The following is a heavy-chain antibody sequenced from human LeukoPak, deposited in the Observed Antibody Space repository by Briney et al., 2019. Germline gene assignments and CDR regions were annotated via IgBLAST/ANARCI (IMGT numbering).Heavy chain of an antibody. V-gene: IGHV3-23*01. D-gene: IGHD3-3*01. J-gene: IGHJ4*02. CDR2: ITGSGDNT. Sequence: PGGSLRLSCAASGFTFSGYAMSWVRQAPGKGLEWVSAITGSGDNTYYADSVKGRFTISRDNSKNTLYLQMNSLRAEDTAVYYCAKDGVTIFGVVIAYYFDYWGQGTLVTVSS. CDR3: AKDGVTIFGVVIAYYFDY. CDR1: GFTFSGYA.